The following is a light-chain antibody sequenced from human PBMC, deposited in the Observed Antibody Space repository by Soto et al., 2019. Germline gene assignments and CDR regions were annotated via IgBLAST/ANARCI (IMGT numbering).Light chain of an antibody. J-gene: IGLJ3*02. CDR2: DVS. CDR3: SSYTSSSTWV. Sequence: QSVLTQPASVSGSPGQSITISCTGTSSDVGGYNYVSWCQQHAGKAPKLMICDVSNRPSGISNRFSGSKSGNTASLTISGLQAEDEADYYCSSYTSSSTWVFGGGTKVTVL. V-gene: IGLV2-14*01. CDR1: SSDVGGYNY.